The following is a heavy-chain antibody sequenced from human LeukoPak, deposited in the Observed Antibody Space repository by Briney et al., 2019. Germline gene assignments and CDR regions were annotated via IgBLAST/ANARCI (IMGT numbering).Heavy chain of an antibody. CDR1: VYTFTGHY. J-gene: IGHJ3*02. CDR3: SRELWQQLILNACDI. Sequence: ASVKVSCKASVYTFTGHYIHWVRQSPGQRLEWMGWINPNSAGTDYAQKFQRSVTMTKDTSISTAYMVFSSLTSDDTAVYYCSRELWQQLILNACDIWGQETMVTVSS. D-gene: IGHD6-13*01. V-gene: IGHV1-2*02. CDR2: INPNSAGT.